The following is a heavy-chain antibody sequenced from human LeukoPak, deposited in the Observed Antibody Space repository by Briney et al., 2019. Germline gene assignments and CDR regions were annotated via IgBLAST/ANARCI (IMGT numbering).Heavy chain of an antibody. D-gene: IGHD6-13*01. Sequence: SETLSLTCTVSGGSISSYFWSWIRQPAGKGLEWIGRIYTSGSTNYNPSLKSRVTISVDTSKNQFSLKLSSVTAADTAVYYCARAGGGSIAAAGSGAFDIWGQGTMVTVSS. V-gene: IGHV4-4*07. CDR1: GGSISSYF. CDR2: IYTSGST. J-gene: IGHJ3*02. CDR3: ARAGGGSIAAAGSGAFDI.